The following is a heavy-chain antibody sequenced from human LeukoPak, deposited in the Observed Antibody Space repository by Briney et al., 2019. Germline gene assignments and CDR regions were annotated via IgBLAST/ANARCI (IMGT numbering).Heavy chain of an antibody. V-gene: IGHV4-59*01. D-gene: IGHD1-26*01. CDR1: GGPISNYY. Sequence: SETLSLTCTVSGGPISNYYWTWIRQPPGKGLEWIGFIYYTGSTKYNPSLNSRVTMSIDTSKTQFSLNLSSAAAADTAVYYCARDDSGTYPYAFDIWGQGTLVTVSS. CDR2: IYYTGST. J-gene: IGHJ3*02. CDR3: ARDDSGTYPYAFDI.